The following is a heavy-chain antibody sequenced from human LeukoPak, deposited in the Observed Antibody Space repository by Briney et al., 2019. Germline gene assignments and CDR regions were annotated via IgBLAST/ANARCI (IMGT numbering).Heavy chain of an antibody. V-gene: IGHV4-38-2*02. J-gene: IGHJ2*01. CDR2: INHSGST. CDR1: GYSISSGYY. D-gene: IGHD6-19*01. Sequence: SETLSLTCTVSGYSISSGYYWGWIRQPPGKGLEWIGEINHSGSTNYNPSLKSRVTISVDTSKNQFSLKLSSVTAADTAVYYCARGPSIAVAGPPVYWYFDLWGRGTLVTVSS. CDR3: ARGPSIAVAGPPVYWYFDL.